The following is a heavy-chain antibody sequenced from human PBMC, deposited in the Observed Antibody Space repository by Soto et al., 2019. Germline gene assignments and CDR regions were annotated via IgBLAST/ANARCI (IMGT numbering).Heavy chain of an antibody. CDR3: ARLQVALLQWFDP. J-gene: IGHJ5*02. Sequence: QVQLQESGPGLVKPSETLSLTCTVSGGSISSYYCSWIRQPPGKGLEWIGYIYYSGSTNYNPSLKSRVTISVDTSKNQFSLKLSSVTAADTAVYYCARLQVALLQWFDPWGQGTLVTVSS. CDR1: GGSISSYY. V-gene: IGHV4-59*08. CDR2: IYYSGST. D-gene: IGHD2-8*02.